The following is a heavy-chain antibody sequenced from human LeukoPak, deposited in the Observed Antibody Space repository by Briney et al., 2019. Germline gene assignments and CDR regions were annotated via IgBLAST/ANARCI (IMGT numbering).Heavy chain of an antibody. D-gene: IGHD3-16*02. CDR2: IIPIFGTA. Sequence: SVKVSCKASGGTFSSYAISWVRQAPGQGLEWMGGIIPIFGTANYAQKFQGRVTITADESTSTAYMDVSSLRSEDTAVYYCARDNSVWGSYRLDYWGQGTLVTVCS. J-gene: IGHJ4*02. CDR3: ARDNSVWGSYRLDY. CDR1: GGTFSSYA. V-gene: IGHV1-69*13.